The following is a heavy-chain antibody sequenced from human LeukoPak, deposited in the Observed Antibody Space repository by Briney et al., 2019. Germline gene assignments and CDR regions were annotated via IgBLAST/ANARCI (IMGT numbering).Heavy chain of an antibody. CDR3: AKERRRYCSSTSCYCDY. J-gene: IGHJ4*02. CDR2: ISSSSSPI. CDR1: GFTFSYYS. V-gene: IGHV3-48*01. D-gene: IGHD2-2*01. Sequence: GGSLRLSCAASGFTFSYYSMNWVRQAPGKGLEWISYISSSSSPIYYADSVKGRFTISRDNSKNTLYLQMNSLRAEDTAVYYCAKERRRYCSSTSCYCDYWGQGTLVTVSS.